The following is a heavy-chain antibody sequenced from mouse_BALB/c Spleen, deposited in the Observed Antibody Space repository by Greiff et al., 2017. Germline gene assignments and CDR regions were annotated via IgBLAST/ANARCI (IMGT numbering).Heavy chain of an antibody. J-gene: IGHJ2*01. D-gene: IGHD1-1*01. V-gene: IGHV1-7*01. CDR1: GYTFTSYW. CDR3: ARGENYGSRVPDY. CDR2: INPSTGYT. Sequence: QVQLKESGAELAKPGASVKMSCKASGYTFTSYWMHWVKQRPGQGLEWIGYINPSTGYTEYNQKFKDKATLTADKSSSTAYMQLSSLTSEDSAVYYCARGENYGSRVPDYWGQGTTLTVSS.